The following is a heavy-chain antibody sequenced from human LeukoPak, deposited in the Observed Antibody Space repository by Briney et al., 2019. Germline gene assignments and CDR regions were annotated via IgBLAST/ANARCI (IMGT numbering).Heavy chain of an antibody. Sequence: GGSLRLSCAASGFTFSSYSMNWVRQAPGKGLEWVSYISSSSSTIYYADSVKGRFTISRDNAKNSLYLQMNSLRAEDTAVYYCARDRGRVGATTKERSGYWGQGTLVTVSS. CDR1: GFTFSSYS. CDR3: ARDRGRVGATTKERSGY. J-gene: IGHJ4*02. D-gene: IGHD1-26*01. V-gene: IGHV3-48*04. CDR2: ISSSSSTI.